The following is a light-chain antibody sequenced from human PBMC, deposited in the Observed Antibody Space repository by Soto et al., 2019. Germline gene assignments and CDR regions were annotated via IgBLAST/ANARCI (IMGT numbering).Light chain of an antibody. CDR2: EGS. CDR3: CSYAGSSTFYV. V-gene: IGLV2-23*01. CDR1: SSDVGSYNL. Sequence: QSVLTQPASVSRSPGQSSTISCTETSSDVGSYNLVSWYQQHPGKAPKLMIYEGSKRPSGVSNRFSGSKSGNTASLTISGLQAEDEADYYCCSYAGSSTFYVFGTGTKVTVL. J-gene: IGLJ1*01.